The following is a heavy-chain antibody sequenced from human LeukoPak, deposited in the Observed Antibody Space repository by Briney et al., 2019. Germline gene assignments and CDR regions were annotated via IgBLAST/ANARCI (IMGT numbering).Heavy chain of an antibody. J-gene: IGHJ4*02. Sequence: ASVKVSCKASGYTFTNYAIHWVRQAPGQRLEWMGWISTGSANRKYSQKFQGRVTFTRDTSASIVYMDLSSLRSEDTALYYCARNRGSYLVPYWGQGTLVTVSS. D-gene: IGHD1-26*01. CDR1: GYTFTNYA. V-gene: IGHV1-3*04. CDR2: ISTGSANR. CDR3: ARNRGSYLVPY.